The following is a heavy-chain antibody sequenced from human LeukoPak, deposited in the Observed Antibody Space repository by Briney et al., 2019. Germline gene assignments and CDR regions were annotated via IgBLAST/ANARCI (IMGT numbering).Heavy chain of an antibody. V-gene: IGHV4-59*01. Sequence: SSETLSLTCTVSGGSISSYYWSWIRQPPGKGLEWIGYIYYSGSTNYNPSLKSRVTISVDTSKNQFSLKLSSVTAEDTAVYYCARAVRAQRGAARRPEEGSYYFDYWGQGTLVTVSS. CDR3: ARAVRAQRGAARRPEEGSYYFDY. D-gene: IGHD3-10*01. CDR2: IYYSGST. CDR1: GGSISSYY. J-gene: IGHJ4*02.